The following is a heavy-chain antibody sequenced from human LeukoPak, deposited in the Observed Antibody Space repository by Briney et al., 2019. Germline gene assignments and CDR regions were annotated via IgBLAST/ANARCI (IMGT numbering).Heavy chain of an antibody. D-gene: IGHD3-22*01. CDR2: ISWDGIST. Sequence: GGSLRLSCAASGFKFDDYAMHWVRQAPGKGLEWVAVISWDGISTYNEDSARGRFTISRDNRKNSLYLQMHSLRGDDTALYYCAKDATYDPSGFLDYWGQGTQVTASS. V-gene: IGHV3-43D*04. CDR1: GFKFDDYA. J-gene: IGHJ4*02. CDR3: AKDATYDPSGFLDY.